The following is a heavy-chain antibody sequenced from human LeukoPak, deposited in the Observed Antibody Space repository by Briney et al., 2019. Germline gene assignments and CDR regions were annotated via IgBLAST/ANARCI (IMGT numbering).Heavy chain of an antibody. CDR2: IYYSGST. D-gene: IGHD1-26*01. CDR1: GDSVSTYY. J-gene: IGHJ4*02. Sequence: KSSETLSLTCTVSGDSVSTYYWNWIRQPPGEGLEWIGYIYYSGSTNYNPSLKRRVTISVDTSKDQLSLKLSSVTAADTAVYYCARLGHQGFDYWGQGTLVTVSS. CDR3: ARLGHQGFDY. V-gene: IGHV4-59*08.